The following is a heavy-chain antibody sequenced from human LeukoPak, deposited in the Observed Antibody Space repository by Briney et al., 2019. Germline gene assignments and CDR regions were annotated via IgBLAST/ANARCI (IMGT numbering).Heavy chain of an antibody. Sequence: PSETLSLTCAVYGGSFSGYYWGWIRQPPGKGLEWIGSIYYSGSTYYNPSLKSRVTISVDTSKNQFSLKLSSVTAADTAVYYCARGEGPTVVVVITEIDAFDIWGQGTMVTVSS. CDR1: GGSFSGYY. D-gene: IGHD3-22*01. J-gene: IGHJ3*02. CDR2: IYYSGST. CDR3: ARGEGPTVVVVITEIDAFDI. V-gene: IGHV4-34*01.